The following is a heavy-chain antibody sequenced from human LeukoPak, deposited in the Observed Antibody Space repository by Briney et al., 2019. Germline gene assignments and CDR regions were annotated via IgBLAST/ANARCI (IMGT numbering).Heavy chain of an antibody. V-gene: IGHV3-11*01. Sequence: GGSLRLSCAASGFTFSDYCMSWIRQAPGKGLEWVSYISSSGSTIYYADSVKGRFTISRDNAKNSLYLQMNSLRAEDTAVYYCARGVSSGTMGAFDIWGQGTMVTVSS. J-gene: IGHJ3*02. CDR2: ISSSGSTI. CDR1: GFTFSDYC. D-gene: IGHD3-22*01. CDR3: ARGVSSGTMGAFDI.